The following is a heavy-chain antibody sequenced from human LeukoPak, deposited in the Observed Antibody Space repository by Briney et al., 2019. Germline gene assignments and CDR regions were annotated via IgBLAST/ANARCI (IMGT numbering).Heavy chain of an antibody. CDR3: VCHVVLSVGYHYGLGV. V-gene: IGHV3-7*02. D-gene: IGHD2-21*01. CDR2: IKEDGSEK. Sequence: PGGSLRLSCAASGFTFTSDSMNWVRQAPGKGLEWVSDIKEDGSEKYYVDSVKGRFTISRDNAKNSLYLQMNSLRVEDTALYYCVCHVVLSVGYHYGLGVWGQGTTVTASS. CDR1: GFTFTSDS. J-gene: IGHJ6*01.